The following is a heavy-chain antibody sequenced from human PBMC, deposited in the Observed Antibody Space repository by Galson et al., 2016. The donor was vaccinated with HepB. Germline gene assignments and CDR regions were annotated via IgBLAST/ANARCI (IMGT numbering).Heavy chain of an antibody. J-gene: IGHJ1*01. V-gene: IGHV3-33*01. CDR1: GFMFNMFG. CDR3: VRARGITGPGPGY. D-gene: IGHD1-20*01. CDR2: IWYDGSNH. Sequence: SLRLSCAASGFMFNMFGMHWVRQAPGKGLEWVAVIWYDGSNHYYEDSVQGRFTISRDNSKNIVHLQMNSLRGQDTAVYSCVRARGITGPGPGYWGQGTLVSVS.